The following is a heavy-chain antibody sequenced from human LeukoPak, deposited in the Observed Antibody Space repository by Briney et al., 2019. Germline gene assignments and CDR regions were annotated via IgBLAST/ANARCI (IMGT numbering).Heavy chain of an antibody. V-gene: IGHV4-61*01. Sequence: SETLSLTCTVSGGSVSSGTYYWTWIRQPPGKRLEWIGYIYYGGATNYNPSLKSRVTISVHTSKNQFSLKLSSVTAADTAVYYCARAFRARYFDLWGRGTLVTVSS. CDR2: IYYGGAT. J-gene: IGHJ2*01. CDR3: ARAFRARYFDL. CDR1: GGSVSSGTYY.